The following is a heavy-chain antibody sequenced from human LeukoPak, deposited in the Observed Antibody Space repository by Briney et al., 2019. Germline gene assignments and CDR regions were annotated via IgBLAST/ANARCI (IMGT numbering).Heavy chain of an antibody. V-gene: IGHV6-1*01. J-gene: IGHJ4*02. CDR2: TYYNSKWYN. CDR3: ARGWLRSGFDY. D-gene: IGHD5-12*01. CDR1: GDSVSSNSGG. Sequence: SQTLSLTCAISGDSVSSNSGGWNWIRQSPSRGLEWLGRTYYNSKWYNDYAVSVKSRMTINPDTSKNQFSLQLNSVTPEDTAVYYCARGWLRSGFDYWGQGTLVTVSS.